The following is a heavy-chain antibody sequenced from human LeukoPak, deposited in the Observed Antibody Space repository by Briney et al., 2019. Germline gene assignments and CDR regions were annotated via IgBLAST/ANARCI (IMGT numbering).Heavy chain of an antibody. V-gene: IGHV1-69*05. CDR1: GGTFNSYA. CDR2: IIPIFGTA. Sequence: PVKVSCKASGGTFNSYAISWVRQAPGQGLEWMGGIIPIFGTANYAQKVQGRVTITTDESTTTAYMELSSLRSEDTAVYYCARARSPSSGYLLRDHNWFDPWGQGTLVTVSS. D-gene: IGHD3-22*01. CDR3: ARARSPSSGYLLRDHNWFDP. J-gene: IGHJ5*02.